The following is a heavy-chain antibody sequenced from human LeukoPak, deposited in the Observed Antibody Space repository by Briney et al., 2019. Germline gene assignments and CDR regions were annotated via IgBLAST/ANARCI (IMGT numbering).Heavy chain of an antibody. Sequence: PSETLSLTCTVSGGSISSYYWSWIRQPPGKGLEWIGYIYTSGSTNYNPSLKSRVTISVDTSKNQFSLKLSSVTAADTAVYYCARGDFSGYYRAHDAFDIWGQGTMVTVSS. V-gene: IGHV4-4*09. CDR2: IYTSGST. J-gene: IGHJ3*02. D-gene: IGHD3-22*01. CDR3: ARGDFSGYYRAHDAFDI. CDR1: GGSISSYY.